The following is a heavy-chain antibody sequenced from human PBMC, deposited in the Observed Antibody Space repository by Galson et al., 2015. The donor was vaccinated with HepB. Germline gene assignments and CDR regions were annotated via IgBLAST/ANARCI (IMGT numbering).Heavy chain of an antibody. V-gene: IGHV4-59*08. J-gene: IGHJ4*02. CDR1: GGSIRGYY. Sequence: SETLSLTCTVSGGSIRGYYWTWIRQPPGKGLEWIGHIYYTGSTNYNPSLKSRVTISGDTSKNQFSLTLTSVTAADTAVYYCARVYDSSSADLDYWGQGTLVTVSP. CDR3: ARVYDSSSADLDY. D-gene: IGHD6-6*01. CDR2: IYYTGST.